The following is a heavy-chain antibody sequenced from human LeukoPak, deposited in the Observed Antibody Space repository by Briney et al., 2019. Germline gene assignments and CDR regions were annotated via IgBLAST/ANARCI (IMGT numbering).Heavy chain of an antibody. CDR2: IHSSSTYI. V-gene: IGHV3-21*01. CDR1: GFTFGSYS. CDR3: AGDQLGQLVRILDY. J-gene: IGHJ4*02. Sequence: GRSRRLSWAASGFTFGSYSMNWVRQAPGKGRGWGSSIHSSSTYIYYADSVKGRFTITRDNAKTSLYLQMNSLRAEATAVYYCAGDQLGQLVRILDYWGQGTLVTVSS. D-gene: IGHD6-6*01.